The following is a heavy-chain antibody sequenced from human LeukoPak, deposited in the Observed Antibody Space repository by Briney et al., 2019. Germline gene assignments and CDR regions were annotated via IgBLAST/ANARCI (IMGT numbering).Heavy chain of an antibody. CDR3: ARSRFGDMDQVGYFDY. CDR2: ISYDGSNK. Sequence: GGSLRLSCAASGFTFSSYAMHWVRQAPGKGLEWVVLISYDGSNKYYADSVKGRFTISRDNSKNTLYLQMNSLRAEDTAVYYCARSRFGDMDQVGYFDYWGQGTLVTVSS. V-gene: IGHV3-30-3*01. J-gene: IGHJ4*02. D-gene: IGHD3-10*01. CDR1: GFTFSSYA.